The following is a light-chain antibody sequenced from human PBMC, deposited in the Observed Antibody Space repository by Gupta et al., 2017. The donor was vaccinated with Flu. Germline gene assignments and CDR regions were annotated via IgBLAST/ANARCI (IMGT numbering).Light chain of an antibody. CDR1: SSNIGSNT. J-gene: IGLJ1*01. CDR3: AAWDDSLNGYV. V-gene: IGLV1-44*01. CDR2: SNN. Sequence: QSVLTQPPPASGTPGQRVTISSSGSSSNIGSNTVNWYQQLPGTAPKLLIYSNNQRPSGVPDRFSGSKSGTSASLAISGLQSEDEADYYCAAWDDSLNGYVFGTGTKVTVL.